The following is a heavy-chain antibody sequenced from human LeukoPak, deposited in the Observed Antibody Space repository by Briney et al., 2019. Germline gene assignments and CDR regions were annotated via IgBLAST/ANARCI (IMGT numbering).Heavy chain of an antibody. D-gene: IGHD6-19*01. CDR1: GYTFTGYY. J-gene: IGHJ3*02. Sequence: ASVKVSCKASGYTFTGYYMHWVRQAPGQGLEWMGWINPNSGGTNYAQKFQGRVTMTRDTSISTAYMELSRLRSDDTAVYYCALPEGQWLVCNAFDIWGQGTMVTVSS. CDR2: INPNSGGT. CDR3: ALPEGQWLVCNAFDI. V-gene: IGHV1-2*02.